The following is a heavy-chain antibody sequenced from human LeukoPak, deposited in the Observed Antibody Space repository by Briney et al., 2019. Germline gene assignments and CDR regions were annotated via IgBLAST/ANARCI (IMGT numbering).Heavy chain of an antibody. J-gene: IGHJ4*02. V-gene: IGHV3-33*08. CDR1: GFTFSNYA. CDR2: IWSDGTNQ. Sequence: GGSLRLSCAASGFTFSNYAMSWVRQAPGKGLQWVAVIWSDGTNQYYADSVKGRFTISRDDSGNTVYLQMNSLRPEDTGVYYCARDAQRGFDYSNSLEYWGQGTPVTVST. CDR3: ARDAQRGFDYSNSLEY. D-gene: IGHD4-11*01.